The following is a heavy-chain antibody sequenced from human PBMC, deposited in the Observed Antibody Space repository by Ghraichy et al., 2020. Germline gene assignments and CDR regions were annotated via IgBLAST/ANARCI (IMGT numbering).Heavy chain of an antibody. D-gene: IGHD3-9*01. V-gene: IGHV3-7*01. CDR1: GFTFSSYW. J-gene: IGHJ4*02. CDR3: AREREVTKYYDILTGYYTPTDFDY. CDR2: IKQDGSEK. Sequence: GGSLRLSCAASGFTFSSYWMSWVRQAPGKGLEWVANIKQDGSEKYYVDSVKGRFTISRDNAKNSLYLQMNSLRAEDTAVYYCAREREVTKYYDILTGYYTPTDFDYWGQGTLVTVSS.